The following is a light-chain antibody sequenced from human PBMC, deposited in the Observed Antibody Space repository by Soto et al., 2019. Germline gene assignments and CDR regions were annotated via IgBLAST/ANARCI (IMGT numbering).Light chain of an antibody. CDR1: QSVSSN. CDR2: DAS. CDR3: QQRSNWPLN. Sequence: EIVMTHSPATLSASPWERATLSCRASQSVSSNLAWYQQKPGQAPRLLIYDASNRATGIPARFSGSGPGTDFTLTISSLEPEDFAVYYCQQRSNWPLNFGGGTKVDI. V-gene: IGKV3-11*01. J-gene: IGKJ4*01.